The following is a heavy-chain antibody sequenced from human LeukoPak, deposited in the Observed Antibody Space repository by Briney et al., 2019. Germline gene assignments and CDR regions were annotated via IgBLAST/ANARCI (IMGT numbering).Heavy chain of an antibody. D-gene: IGHD2-2*01. V-gene: IGHV1-69*13. CDR2: IIPIFGTA. CDR3: TRGTTQRRIGYCSSTSCYRGRAYYYGMDV. J-gene: IGHJ6*02. Sequence: ASVKVSCKASGGTFSSYAISWVRQAPGQGLEWMGGIIPIFGTANYAQKFQGRVTITADESTSTAYMELSSLRSEDTAVYYCTRGTTQRRIGYCSSTSCYRGRAYYYGMDVWGQGTTVTVSS. CDR1: GGTFSSYA.